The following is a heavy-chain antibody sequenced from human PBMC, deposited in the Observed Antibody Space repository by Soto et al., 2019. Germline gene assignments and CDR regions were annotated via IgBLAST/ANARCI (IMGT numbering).Heavy chain of an antibody. Sequence: EVQLVESGGGLVQPGGSLRLSCAASGFTFSNYWMHWVRQAPGEGLVWVSRINPDGSRTTYADSVKGRFAIYRDNAKHTLHLQTNSLRAAASGVYYCARVNLDNWDWLDPWCQGTRVTVTS. CDR2: INPDGSRT. V-gene: IGHV3-74*01. J-gene: IGHJ5*02. CDR3: ARVNLDNWDWLDP. D-gene: IGHD1-7*01. CDR1: GFTFSNYW.